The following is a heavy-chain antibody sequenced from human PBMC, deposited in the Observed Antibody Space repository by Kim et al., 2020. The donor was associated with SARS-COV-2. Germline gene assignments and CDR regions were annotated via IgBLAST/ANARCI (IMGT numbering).Heavy chain of an antibody. CDR3: ASGDLDTSGYYFGH. CDR1: GDSITTGGYY. J-gene: IGHJ1*01. D-gene: IGHD3-22*01. V-gene: IGHV4-31*03. CDR2: IYYSGNT. Sequence: SETLSLTCSFSGDSITTGGYYWSWIRQRPGEGLEWIGYIYYSGNTFYNPSLKSRLMISMDTSKNQYSLHLSSVVVADTAVYYCASGDLDTSGYYFGHWG.